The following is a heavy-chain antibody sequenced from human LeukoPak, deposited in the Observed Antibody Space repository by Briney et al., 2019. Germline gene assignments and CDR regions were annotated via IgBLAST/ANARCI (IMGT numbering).Heavy chain of an antibody. CDR1: GFSFNTFA. J-gene: IGHJ4*02. CDR3: AKDGYSSGLDY. D-gene: IGHD6-19*01. Sequence: GGSLRLSCAASGFSFNTFAMSWVRQAPGKGLEWMSVITGTGGSTYYADSVKGRFTISRDNSKNTLYLQMNSLRAEDTAVYYCAKDGYSSGLDYWGQGALVTVSS. V-gene: IGHV3-23*01. CDR2: ITGTGGST.